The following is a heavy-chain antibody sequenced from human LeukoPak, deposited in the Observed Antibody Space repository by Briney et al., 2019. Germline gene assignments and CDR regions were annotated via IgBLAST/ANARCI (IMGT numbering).Heavy chain of an antibody. CDR1: GGTFSSYA. CDR2: IIPIFGTA. D-gene: IGHD5-18*01. J-gene: IGHJ4*02. Sequence: GASVKVSCKASGGTFSSYAISWVRQAPGRGLEWMGGIIPIFGTANYAQKFQGRVTITADESTSTAYMELSSLRSEDTAVYYCARDDPMDTAVDYWGQGTLVTVSS. CDR3: ARDDPMDTAVDY. V-gene: IGHV1-69*13.